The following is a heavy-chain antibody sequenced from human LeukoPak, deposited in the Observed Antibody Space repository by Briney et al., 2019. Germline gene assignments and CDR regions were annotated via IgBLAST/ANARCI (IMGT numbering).Heavy chain of an antibody. CDR1: GYTFTSYD. Sequence: ASVKVSCKASGYTFTSYDINWVRQATGQGLEWMGWMNPNSGNTGYAQKFQGRVTMTRDMSTSTVYMELSSLRSEDTAVYYCARDSYDSSGYYHDYWGQGTLVTVSS. D-gene: IGHD3-22*01. J-gene: IGHJ4*02. CDR3: ARDSYDSSGYYHDY. CDR2: MNPNSGNT. V-gene: IGHV1-8*01.